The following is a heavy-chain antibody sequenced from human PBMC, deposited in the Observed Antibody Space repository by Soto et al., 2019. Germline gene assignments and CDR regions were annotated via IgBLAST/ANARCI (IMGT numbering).Heavy chain of an antibody. CDR1: GFTFSSYA. CDR3: AKGDCSSTSCYSYRYYWYFDL. Sequence: EVQLLESGGGSVQPGGSLRLSCAASGFTFSSYAMSWVRQAPGKGLEWVSAISGSGGSTYYADSVKGRFTISRDNSKNTLYLQMNSLRAEDTAVYYCAKGDCSSTSCYSYRYYWYFDLWGRGTLVTVSS. CDR2: ISGSGGST. D-gene: IGHD2-2*01. V-gene: IGHV3-23*01. J-gene: IGHJ2*01.